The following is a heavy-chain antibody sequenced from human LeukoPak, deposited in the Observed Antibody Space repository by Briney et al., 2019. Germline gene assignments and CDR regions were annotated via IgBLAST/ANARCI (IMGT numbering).Heavy chain of an antibody. CDR2: ILYDGSNK. V-gene: IGHV3-30-3*01. J-gene: IGHJ5*02. Sequence: PGGSLRLSCAASGFTFSSYVMHWVRLAPGKGLEWVALILYDGSNKYYADSVKGRFTISRDNPKNTLFLQMNSLRAEDSAVYYCARGLTATGSLFDPWGQGTLVTVS. CDR1: GFTFSSYV. CDR3: ARGLTATGSLFDP. D-gene: IGHD3-9*01.